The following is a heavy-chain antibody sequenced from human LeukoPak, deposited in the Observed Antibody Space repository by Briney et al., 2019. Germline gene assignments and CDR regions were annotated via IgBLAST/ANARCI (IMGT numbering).Heavy chain of an antibody. D-gene: IGHD6-13*01. CDR3: ARDEGIAAGYFDY. CDR2: IIPMFGTA. CDR1: GGTFSSYA. V-gene: IGHV1-69*05. J-gene: IGHJ4*02. Sequence: ASVKVSCKASGGTFSSYAISWVRQAPGQGLEWMGGIIPMFGTANYAQKFQGRVTITTDESTSTAYMELSSLRSEDTAVYYCARDEGIAAGYFDYWGQGTLVTVSS.